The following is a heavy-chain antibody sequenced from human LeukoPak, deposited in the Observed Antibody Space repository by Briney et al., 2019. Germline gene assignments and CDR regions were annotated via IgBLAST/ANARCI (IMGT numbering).Heavy chain of an antibody. J-gene: IGHJ6*02. Sequence: ASVKVSCKASGYTFSSYDINWVRRATGQGLEWMGRMNPNSGNTNYAQKFQGRVTMTRSTSTSTAYLELSSLRSDDTAVYYCARGGWVNDDSGALFGMDVWGQGTTVTVSS. V-gene: IGHV1-8*02. D-gene: IGHD3-10*01. CDR2: MNPNSGNT. CDR3: ARGGWVNDDSGALFGMDV. CDR1: GYTFSSYD.